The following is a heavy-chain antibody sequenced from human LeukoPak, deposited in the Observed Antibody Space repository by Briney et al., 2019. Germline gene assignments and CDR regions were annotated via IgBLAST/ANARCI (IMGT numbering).Heavy chain of an antibody. CDR2: IYYSGST. J-gene: IGHJ5*02. Sequence: SETLSLTCTVSGGSISSGDYYWSWIRQPPGKGLEWIGYIYYSGSTYYNPSLKSRVTISVDTSKNQFSLKLSSVTAADTAVYYCARGGRFLEWLKSPFDPWGQGTLVTVSS. D-gene: IGHD3-3*01. V-gene: IGHV4-30-4*01. CDR3: ARGGRFLEWLKSPFDP. CDR1: GGSISSGDYY.